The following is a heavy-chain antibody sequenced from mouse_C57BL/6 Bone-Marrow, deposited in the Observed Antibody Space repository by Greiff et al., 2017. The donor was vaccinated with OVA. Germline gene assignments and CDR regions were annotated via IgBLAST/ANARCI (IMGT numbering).Heavy chain of an antibody. CDR1: GYTFTDYY. V-gene: IGHV1-26*01. CDR3: ARSRANWVFDY. Sequence: EVQLQQSGPELVKPGASVKISCKASGYTFTDYYMNWVKQSHGKSLEWIGDINPNNGGTSYNQKFKGKATLTVDKSSSTAYMELRSLTSEDSAVYYCARSRANWVFDYWGQGTTLTVSS. D-gene: IGHD4-1*02. CDR2: INPNNGGT. J-gene: IGHJ2*01.